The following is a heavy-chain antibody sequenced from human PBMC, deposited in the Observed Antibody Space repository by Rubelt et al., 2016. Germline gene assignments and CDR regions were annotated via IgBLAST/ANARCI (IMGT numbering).Heavy chain of an antibody. CDR2: VSAYNGNT. V-gene: IGHV1-18*01. J-gene: IGHJ4*02. D-gene: IGHD6-13*01. CDR3: ARDPLPYSSSWYGSDY. Sequence: SGAEVKKPGASVKVSCKASGYTFSNYGVTWVRQAPGQGLEWMGWVSAYNGNTNYVQKLQGRLTMTTDTSTNTAYMELRSLRSDDTAVYYCARDPLPYSSSWYGSDYWGQGTLVTASS. CDR1: GYTFSNYG.